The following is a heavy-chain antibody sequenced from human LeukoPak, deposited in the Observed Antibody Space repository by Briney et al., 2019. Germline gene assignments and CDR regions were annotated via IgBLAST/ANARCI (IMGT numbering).Heavy chain of an antibody. Sequence: GGSLRLSCAASGFTFSSYGMHWVRQAPGKGLEWVAFIRCDGSNKYYADSVKGRFTISRNNSKNTLYLQMNSLRAEDTAVYYCAKGPPTYYDFWSGYPGDYFDYWGRGTLVTVSS. D-gene: IGHD3-3*01. V-gene: IGHV3-30*02. CDR2: IRCDGSNK. J-gene: IGHJ4*02. CDR3: AKGPPTYYDFWSGYPGDYFDY. CDR1: GFTFSSYG.